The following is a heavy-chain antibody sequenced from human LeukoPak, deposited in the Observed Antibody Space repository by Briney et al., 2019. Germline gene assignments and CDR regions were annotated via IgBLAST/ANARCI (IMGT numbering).Heavy chain of an antibody. J-gene: IGHJ6*02. CDR1: GGSFSSGGYY. Sequence: SGTLSLTCTVSGGSFSSGGYYWSWIRQHPGLGLEWVGYIYYSGSTYYNPSLKSRVTISVDTSKNQFSLKLSSVTTADTAVYYCARGARQKYYYYGMDVWGQGTTVTVSS. CDR3: ARGARQKYYYYGMDV. V-gene: IGHV4-31*03. CDR2: IYYSGST. D-gene: IGHD6-6*01.